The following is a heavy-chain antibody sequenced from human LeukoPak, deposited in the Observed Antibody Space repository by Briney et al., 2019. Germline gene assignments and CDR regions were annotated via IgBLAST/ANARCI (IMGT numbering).Heavy chain of an antibody. CDR3: ARDRRIEYGDYTDY. J-gene: IGHJ4*02. V-gene: IGHV3-74*01. CDR1: GFTFSSYW. Sequence: GGSLRLSCAASGFTFSSYWMHWVRQAPGKGLVWVSRINTDGSSTSYADSVKGRFTISRDNAKNTLYLQMNSLRAEDTAVYYCARDRRIEYGDYTDYWGQGTLVTVSS. CDR2: INTDGSST. D-gene: IGHD4-17*01.